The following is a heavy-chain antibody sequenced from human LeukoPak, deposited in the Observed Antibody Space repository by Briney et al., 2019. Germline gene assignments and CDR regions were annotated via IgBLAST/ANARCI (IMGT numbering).Heavy chain of an antibody. V-gene: IGHV3-33*06. CDR3: AKDLCSTTCYTAY. CDR1: GFTFSNYA. J-gene: IGHJ4*02. D-gene: IGHD2-2*02. Sequence: PGRSLRLSCAASGFTFSNYAMHWVRQAPGKGLEWVAAISFDGNTKHSADSVKGRFTISRDSSKNTLYLQMNSLKAEDTAVYYCAKDLCSTTCYTAYWGQGTLVTVSS. CDR2: ISFDGNTK.